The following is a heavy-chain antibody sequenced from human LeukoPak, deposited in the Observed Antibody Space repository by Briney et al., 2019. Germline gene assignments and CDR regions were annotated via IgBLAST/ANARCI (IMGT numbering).Heavy chain of an antibody. CDR2: AGGSGCST. CDR3: AKLRGSVYDVWYLDY. CDR1: GFSFSIYA. J-gene: IGHJ4*02. V-gene: IGHV3-23*01. Sequence: WGSLRLSCAASGFSFSIYAMTWVRQAPGKGLEWVSGAGGSGCSTDSADSVKGRFPISRDNSKNTLFLQMNSLRAEDTAVYYCAKLRGSVYDVWYLDYWGQGTLVTVSS. D-gene: IGHD5/OR15-5a*01.